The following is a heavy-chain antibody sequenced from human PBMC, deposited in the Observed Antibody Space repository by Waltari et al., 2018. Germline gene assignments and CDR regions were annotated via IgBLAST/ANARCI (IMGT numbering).Heavy chain of an antibody. D-gene: IGHD6-13*01. CDR3: ARVGGAGVQQLVGDV. V-gene: IGHV1-3*01. Sequence: QVQLVQSGAEVKKPGASVKVSCKASGYTFTSYAMHWVRQAPGQRLEGMGWINAGNGNTKYSQKFQGRVTITRDTSASTAYMELSSLRSEDTAVYYCARVGGAGVQQLVGDVWGQGTTVTVSS. CDR1: GYTFTSYA. CDR2: INAGNGNT. J-gene: IGHJ6*02.